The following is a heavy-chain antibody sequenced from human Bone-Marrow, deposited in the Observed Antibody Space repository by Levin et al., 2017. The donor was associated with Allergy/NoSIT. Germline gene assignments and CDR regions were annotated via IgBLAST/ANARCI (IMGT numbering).Heavy chain of an antibody. CDR2: IKSKGDGGTA. Sequence: GGSLRLSFAASGLNFTDAWMSWVRQAPGKGLEWVGRIKSKGDGGTADYAATVKDRFTITRDDSKRTLYLQMDSLKIEDTAVYYCSAPWMYWGQGTLVTVSS. J-gene: IGHJ4*02. CDR1: GLNFTDAW. D-gene: IGHD2-2*03. V-gene: IGHV3-15*01. CDR3: SAPWMY.